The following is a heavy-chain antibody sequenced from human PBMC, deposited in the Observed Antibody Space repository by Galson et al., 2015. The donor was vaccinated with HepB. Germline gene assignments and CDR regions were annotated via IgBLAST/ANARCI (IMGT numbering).Heavy chain of an antibody. Sequence: SLRLSCAASGFTFDDYAMHWVRQAPGKGLEWVSGISWNSGSIDYADSVKGRFTISRDNAKNSLYLQMNSLRAEDTALYYCAKSGCSSTSCYKNVWGKGTTVTVSS. D-gene: IGHD2-2*02. CDR1: GFTFDDYA. CDR3: AKSGCSSTSCYKNV. CDR2: ISWNSGSI. J-gene: IGHJ6*04. V-gene: IGHV3-9*01.